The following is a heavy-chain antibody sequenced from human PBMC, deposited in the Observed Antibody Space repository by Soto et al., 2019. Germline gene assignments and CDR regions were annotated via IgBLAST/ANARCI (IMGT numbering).Heavy chain of an antibody. CDR3: ATDSIEGVFSSRHYNSGVYYYGMDV. D-gene: IGHD3-3*01. J-gene: IGHJ6*02. Sequence: ASVKVSCKVSGYTLTELSMHWVRQAPGKGLEWMGGFDPEDGETIYAQKFQGRVTMTEDTSTDTAYMELSSLRSEDTAVYYCATDSIEGVFSSRHYNSGVYYYGMDVWGQGTTVTVSS. CDR2: FDPEDGET. CDR1: GYTLTELS. V-gene: IGHV1-24*01.